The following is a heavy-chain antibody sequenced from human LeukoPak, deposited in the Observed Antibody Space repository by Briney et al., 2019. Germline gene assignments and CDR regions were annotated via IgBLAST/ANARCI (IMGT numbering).Heavy chain of an antibody. CDR2: IYTSGST. J-gene: IGHJ3*02. CDR3: ARSWGIFGVVRYAFDI. D-gene: IGHD3-3*01. CDR1: GGSISSGSYY. Sequence: PSETLSLTCTVSGGSISSGSYYWSWIRQPAGKGLERIGRIYTSGSTNYNPSLKSRVTISVDTSKNQFSLKLSSVTAADTAVYYCARSWGIFGVVRYAFDIWGQGTMVTVSS. V-gene: IGHV4-61*02.